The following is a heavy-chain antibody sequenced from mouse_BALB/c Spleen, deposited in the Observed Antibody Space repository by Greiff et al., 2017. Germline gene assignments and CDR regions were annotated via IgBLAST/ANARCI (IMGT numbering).Heavy chain of an antibody. J-gene: IGHJ2*01. CDR1: GFTFSSYT. Sequence: EVKVVESGGGLVKPGGSLKLSCAASGFTFSSYTMSWVRQTPEKRLEWVATISSGGSYTYYPDSVKGRFTISRDNAKNTLYLQMSSLKSEDTAMYYCTRDSVYYGSPYFDYWGQGTTLTVSS. CDR2: ISSGGSYT. D-gene: IGHD1-1*01. V-gene: IGHV5-6-4*01. CDR3: TRDSVYYGSPYFDY.